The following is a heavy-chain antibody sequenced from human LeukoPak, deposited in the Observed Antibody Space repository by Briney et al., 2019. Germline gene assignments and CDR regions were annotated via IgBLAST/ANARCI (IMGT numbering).Heavy chain of an antibody. CDR2: INTNTENP. Sequence: ASVKVSCKASGYTFTSYAMNWVRQAPGLGLEWMGWINTNTENPTYAQGFTGRFVFSLDTSVSTAYLQISSLKAEDTAVYYCARLRGIAAAAPHYYGMDVWGQGTTVTVSS. D-gene: IGHD6-13*01. V-gene: IGHV7-4-1*02. CDR3: ARLRGIAAAAPHYYGMDV. CDR1: GYTFTSYA. J-gene: IGHJ6*02.